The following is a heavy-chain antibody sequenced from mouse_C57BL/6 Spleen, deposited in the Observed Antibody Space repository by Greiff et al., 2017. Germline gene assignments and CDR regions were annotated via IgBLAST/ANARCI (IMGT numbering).Heavy chain of an antibody. V-gene: IGHV1-54*01. CDR2: INPGSGGT. CDR3: ARSALLRDYYAMDY. CDR1: GYAFTNYL. D-gene: IGHD1-2*01. J-gene: IGHJ4*01. Sequence: VQLQQSGAELVRPGTSVKVSCKASGYAFTNYLIEWVKQRPGQGLEWIGVINPGSGGTNYNEKFKGKATLTADKSSSTAYMQLSSLSSEDSAVYFCARSALLRDYYAMDYWGQGTSVTVSS.